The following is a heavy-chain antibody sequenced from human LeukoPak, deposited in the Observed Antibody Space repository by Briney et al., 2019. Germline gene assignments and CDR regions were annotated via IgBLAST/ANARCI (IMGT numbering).Heavy chain of an antibody. J-gene: IGHJ4*02. CDR2: ISSSGTVI. D-gene: IGHD5-18*01. CDR3: AKDPHTGYSFAY. V-gene: IGHV3-11*01. Sequence: PGGSLRLSYAASGFTFTDYYMSWIRQAPGKGLEWVSYISSSGTVIYYGDSVKGRFTISRDNAKKSLYLQMNGLRAEDTAVYYCAKDPHTGYSFAYWGQGTLVTVSS. CDR1: GFTFTDYY.